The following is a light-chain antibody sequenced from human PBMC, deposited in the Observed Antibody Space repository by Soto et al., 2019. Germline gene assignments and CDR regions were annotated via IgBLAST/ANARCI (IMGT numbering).Light chain of an antibody. J-gene: IGKJ3*01. CDR1: QSISSY. V-gene: IGKV1-39*01. Sequence: DIQMTQSPSSLSASVGDRVTITCRASQSISSYLNWYQQKPGKAPKLLIYAASSLQSGVPSRFSGSGSGTEFTLNLSSLQPEEFATYYCQQRYRTPFTFGPGTKVDIK. CDR2: AAS. CDR3: QQRYRTPFT.